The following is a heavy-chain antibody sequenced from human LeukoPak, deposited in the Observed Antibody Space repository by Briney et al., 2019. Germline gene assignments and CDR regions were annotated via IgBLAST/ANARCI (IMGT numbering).Heavy chain of an antibody. Sequence: SETLSLTCTVSGASISSSSSSWGWVRQPPGKGPEWIGSIYYSGLTYDNPSLKSRVSISVEPSNNHFSLKVSSVTAADTAVYYCASGTFDDYGDYDRGDYFDHWGQGTLVTVSS. V-gene: IGHV4-39*02. J-gene: IGHJ4*02. CDR3: ASGTFDDYGDYDRGDYFDH. D-gene: IGHD4-17*01. CDR2: IYYSGLT. CDR1: GASISSSSSS.